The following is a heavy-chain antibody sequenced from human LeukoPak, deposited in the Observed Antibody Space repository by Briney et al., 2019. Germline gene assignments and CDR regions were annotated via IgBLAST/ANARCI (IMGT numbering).Heavy chain of an antibody. V-gene: IGHV3-30*04. CDR3: ARGSLAAATFDY. CDR1: GFTFSTYA. J-gene: IGHJ4*02. D-gene: IGHD6-25*01. CDR2: ISYHGSNK. Sequence: GGSPRLSCAASGFTFSTYAMHWVRQAPGKGLEWVAVISYHGSNKDYADPVKGRFTISRDNSNNTLYLQMNSLRAEDTAVYYCARGSLAAATFDYWGQGTLVTVSS.